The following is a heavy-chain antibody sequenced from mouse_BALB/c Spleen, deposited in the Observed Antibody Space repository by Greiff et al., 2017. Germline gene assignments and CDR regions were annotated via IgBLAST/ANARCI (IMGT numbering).Heavy chain of an antibody. CDR2: IYPGSGST. V-gene: IGHV1S22*01. J-gene: IGHJ3*01. Sequence: LQQPGSELVRPGASVKLSCKASGYTFTSYWMHWVKQRPGQGLEWIGNIYPGSGSTNYDEKFKSKATLTVDTSSSTAYMQLSSLTSEDSAVYYCTVTGTGGFAYWGQGTLVTVSA. CDR3: TVTGTGGFAY. CDR1: GYTFTSYW. D-gene: IGHD4-1*01.